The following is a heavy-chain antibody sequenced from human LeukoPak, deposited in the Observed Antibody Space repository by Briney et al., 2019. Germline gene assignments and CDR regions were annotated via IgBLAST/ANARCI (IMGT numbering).Heavy chain of an antibody. CDR2: ISGSGGST. Sequence: PGGSLRLSCAASGFTFSSYAMSWVRQAPGKGLEWVSAISGSGGSTYYADSVKGRFTISRDNSKNTLYLQMNSLRAEDTAVYYCAKDRVVLLWFGESVSDYWGQGTLVTVSS. CDR1: GFTFSSYA. V-gene: IGHV3-23*01. CDR3: AKDRVVLLWFGESVSDY. D-gene: IGHD3-10*01. J-gene: IGHJ4*02.